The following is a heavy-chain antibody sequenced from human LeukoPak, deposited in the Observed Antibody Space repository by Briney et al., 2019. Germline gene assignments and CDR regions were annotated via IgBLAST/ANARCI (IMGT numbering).Heavy chain of an antibody. D-gene: IGHD3-10*01. V-gene: IGHV4-39*02. CDR3: AGLFVGEYYGSGYYFDD. CDR2: LFYSGST. J-gene: IGHJ4*02. Sequence: SETLSLTCTVSGGFITNTNYYWGWIRQPPEKGLEYIGSLFYSGSTSYNPSLKSRVTMSIDTSKNHLSLKLNSVTAADTAVYYCAGLFVGEYYGSGYYFDDWGQGTLVTVTS. CDR1: GGFITNTNYY.